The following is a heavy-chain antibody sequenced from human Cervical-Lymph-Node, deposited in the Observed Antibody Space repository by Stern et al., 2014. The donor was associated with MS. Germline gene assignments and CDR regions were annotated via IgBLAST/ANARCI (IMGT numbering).Heavy chain of an antibody. V-gene: IGHV2-5*02. CDR1: GFSLRTNRVA. D-gene: IGHD4-17*01. CDR2: IYWDGDK. CDR3: VYAPHGDFLEDAFDI. J-gene: IGHJ3*02. Sequence: QITLKESGPTLVKPTETLRLTCTFSGFSLRTNRVAVGWIRQTPGKALEFLALIYWDGDKRYNPSVKRRLTITTDTSQSQVVLKMTSLDPVDTATYYCVYAPHGDFLEDAFDIWGQGTMVTISS.